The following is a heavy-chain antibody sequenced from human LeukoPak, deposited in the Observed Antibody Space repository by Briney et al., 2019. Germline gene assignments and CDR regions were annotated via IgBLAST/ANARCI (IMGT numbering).Heavy chain of an antibody. CDR2: INPNSGGT. CDR3: ARDLGYCSGGSCY. V-gene: IGHV1-2*06. D-gene: IGHD2-15*01. J-gene: IGHJ4*02. CDR1: GYTFTGYY. Sequence: ASVKVSCEASGYTFTGYYMHWVRQAPGQGLEWMGRINPNSGGTNYAQKFQGRVTMTRDTSISTAYMELSRLRSDDTAVYYCARDLGYCSGGSCYWGQGTLVTVSS.